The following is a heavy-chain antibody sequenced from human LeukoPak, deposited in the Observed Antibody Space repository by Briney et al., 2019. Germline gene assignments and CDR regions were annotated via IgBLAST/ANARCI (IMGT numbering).Heavy chain of an antibody. CDR3: ARRIVVVPAAIRNGDAFDI. V-gene: IGHV4-30-4*08. Sequence: SETLSLTCTVSGGSISSGDYYWSWVRQPPGKGLEWIGYIYYSGSTYYNPSLRSRVTISMDTSKNQFSLRLNSVTAADTALYYCARRIVVVPAAIRNGDAFDIWGQGTMVTVSS. CDR2: IYYSGST. J-gene: IGHJ3*02. CDR1: GGSISSGDYY. D-gene: IGHD2-2*01.